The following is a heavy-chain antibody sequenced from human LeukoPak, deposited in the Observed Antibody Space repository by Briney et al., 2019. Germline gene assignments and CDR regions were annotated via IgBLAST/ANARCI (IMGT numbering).Heavy chain of an antibody. D-gene: IGHD3-9*01. Sequence: PGGSLRLSCAASGFSFSSYEMNWVRQAPGKGLEWVSHISSDGHVETYVDSVRGRFAMSRDNAKNFLFLQMNGLRAEDTAVYYCARDTLNGPFVISLDYWGQGALVTVS. CDR1: GFSFSSYE. CDR3: ARDTLNGPFVISLDY. CDR2: ISSDGHVE. J-gene: IGHJ4*02. V-gene: IGHV3-48*03.